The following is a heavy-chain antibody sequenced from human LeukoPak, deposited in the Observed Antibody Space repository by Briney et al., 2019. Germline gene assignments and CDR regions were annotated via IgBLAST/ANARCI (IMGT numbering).Heavy chain of an antibody. V-gene: IGHV3-21*01. D-gene: IGHD3-22*01. CDR3: ARVPDYYDSSGHHFHGMDV. J-gene: IGHJ6*02. CDR1: GFTFSSYS. CDR2: ISSSSSYI. Sequence: GGSLRLSCAASGFTFSSYSMNWVRQAPGKGLEWVSSISSSSSYIYYADSVKGRFTISRDNAKNSLYLQMNSLRAEDTAVYYCARVPDYYDSSGHHFHGMDVWGQGTTVTVSS.